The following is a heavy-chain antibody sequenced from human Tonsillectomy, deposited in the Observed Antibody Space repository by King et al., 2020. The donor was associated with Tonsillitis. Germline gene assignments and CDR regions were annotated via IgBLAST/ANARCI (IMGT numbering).Heavy chain of an antibody. V-gene: IGHV3-23*04. CDR2: ISNNDDIT. CDR1: GFTFSSYA. J-gene: IGHJ4*02. Sequence: VQLVESGGGLVQPGESLRLSCAASGFTFSSYAMSWVRQAPGKGLELVSGISNNDDITYYTDSVKGRFTISRDISKNTLYLLMTSLSAEDTAVYYYAKRFGANSGAFDYWGQGTLVSVSS. CDR3: AKRFGANSGAFDY. D-gene: IGHD4/OR15-4a*01.